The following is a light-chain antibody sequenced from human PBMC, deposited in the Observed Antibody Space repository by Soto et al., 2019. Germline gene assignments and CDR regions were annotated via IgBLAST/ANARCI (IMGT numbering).Light chain of an antibody. Sequence: VGDSIAVTCRASQSISSYLNWYQQKKGKAPKLLISAASILQSGVPSRFSGSGSGTDFTLTISNLQTEDFAGYYCQQTYSSPITFGQGTRLEIK. V-gene: IGKV1-39*01. J-gene: IGKJ5*01. CDR1: QSISSY. CDR2: AAS. CDR3: QQTYSSPIT.